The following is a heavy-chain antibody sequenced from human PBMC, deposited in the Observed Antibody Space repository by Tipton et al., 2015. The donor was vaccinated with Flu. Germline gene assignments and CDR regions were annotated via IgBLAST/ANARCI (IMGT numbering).Heavy chain of an antibody. D-gene: IGHD3-9*01. J-gene: IGHJ4*02. V-gene: IGHV3-21*01. CDR1: GFTFSSYS. Sequence: SLRLSCAASGFTFSSYSMNWVRQAPGKGLEWASSISSSSGYKYYADSVKGRFTISRDNAKNSLYLQMNSLRAEDTAVYYCATPYYDLLTGDYHAFDGWGQGTLVTVSS. CDR3: ATPYYDLLTGDYHAFDG. CDR2: ISSSSGYK.